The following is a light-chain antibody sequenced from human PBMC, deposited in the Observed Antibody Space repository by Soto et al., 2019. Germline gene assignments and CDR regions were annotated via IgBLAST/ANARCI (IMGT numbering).Light chain of an antibody. Sequence: DIVMTQSPDSLAVSLGERATINCKSTQSVLYSPNNKNYLAWYQQKPGQPPKLLIYWASTRESGVPDRFSGSGSVTDFTLTISSLQAEDVAVYYCQQYYATPLTFGQGTKLELK. CDR3: QQYYATPLT. V-gene: IGKV4-1*01. J-gene: IGKJ2*01. CDR1: QSVLYSPNNKNY. CDR2: WAS.